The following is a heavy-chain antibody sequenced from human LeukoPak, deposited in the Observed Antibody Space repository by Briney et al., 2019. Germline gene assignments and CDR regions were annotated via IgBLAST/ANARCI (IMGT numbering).Heavy chain of an antibody. CDR3: AGGIASYSSSYFDY. D-gene: IGHD1-26*01. CDR2: INPNNGGT. CDR1: GYTFTDHY. V-gene: IGHV1-2*02. J-gene: IGHJ4*02. Sequence: ASVKVSCKASGYTFTDHYIHWVRQAPGQGLEWMGWINPNNGGTNYAQKFQGRVTMTRDTSIGTAYMELSRLRSDDTAVYYCAGGIASYSSSYFDYWDQGALVTVSS.